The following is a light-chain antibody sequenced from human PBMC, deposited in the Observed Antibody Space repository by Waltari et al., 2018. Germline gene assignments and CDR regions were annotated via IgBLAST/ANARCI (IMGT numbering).Light chain of an antibody. V-gene: IGLV1-44*01. CDR3: AAWDSRLNGVV. CDR2: NNN. CDR1: SSNIGRDI. J-gene: IGLJ2*01. Sequence: QSVLTQSPSASGTSGQRVTISCSGSSSNIGRDIVNWYRHLPGTAPELLIYNNNQRPSGVPDRFSGSKSGTSAYLAISGLQSEDEADYYCAAWDSRLNGVVFGGGTKLTVL.